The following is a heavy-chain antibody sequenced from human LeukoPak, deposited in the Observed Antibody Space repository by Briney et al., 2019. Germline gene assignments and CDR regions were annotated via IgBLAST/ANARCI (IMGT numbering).Heavy chain of an antibody. D-gene: IGHD3-3*01. CDR2: IYYSGST. J-gene: IGHJ2*01. CDR3: ARCGASYDFWSGYSDWYFDL. Sequence: PSETLSLTCTVAGGSISSYYWSWIRQPPGKGLEWIGYIYYSGSTNYNPSLKSRVTISVDTSKNQFSLKLSSVTAADTAVYYCARCGASYDFWSGYSDWYFDLWGRGTLVTVSS. V-gene: IGHV4-59*01. CDR1: GGSISSYY.